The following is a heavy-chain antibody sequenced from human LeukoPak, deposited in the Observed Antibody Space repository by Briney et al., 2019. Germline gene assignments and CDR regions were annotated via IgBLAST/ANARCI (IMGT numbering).Heavy chain of an antibody. D-gene: IGHD3-3*01. Sequence: PGGSLRLSCAASGFTFSDYYMSWIRQAPGKRLEWVSYISSSGSTIYYADSVKGRFTISRDNAKNSLYLQMNSLRAEDTAVYYCARGSYDFWSGYFYYYYMDVWGKGTTVTVSS. V-gene: IGHV3-11*04. J-gene: IGHJ6*03. CDR2: ISSSGSTI. CDR1: GFTFSDYY. CDR3: ARGSYDFWSGYFYYYYMDV.